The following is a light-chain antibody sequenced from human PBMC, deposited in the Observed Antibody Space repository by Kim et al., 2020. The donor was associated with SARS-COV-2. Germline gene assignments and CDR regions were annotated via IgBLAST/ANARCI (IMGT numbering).Light chain of an antibody. J-gene: IGKJ2*02. CDR2: GGS. V-gene: IGKV1-39*01. CDR1: QNINIF. Sequence: DIQMTQSPSSLSASVGDRVTITCRTSQNINIFLNWYQQKPGKAPNLLIYGGSTLQSGVPSRFTGSGSGTSFSLTIRGLQPEDFASYYCKQTYTTPRTFGQGTKLEI. CDR3: KQTYTTPRT.